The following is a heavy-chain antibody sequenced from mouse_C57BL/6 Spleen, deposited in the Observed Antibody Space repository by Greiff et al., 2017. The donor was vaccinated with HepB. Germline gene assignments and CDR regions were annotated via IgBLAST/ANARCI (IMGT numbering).Heavy chain of an antibody. Sequence: VQLQQSGPGLVQPSQSLSITCTVSGFSLTSYGVHWVRQSPGKGLEWLGVIWSGGSTDYNAAFISRLSISKDNSKSQVFFKMNSLQADDTAIYYCARTGPWYFDVWGTGTTVTVSS. J-gene: IGHJ1*03. D-gene: IGHD4-1*01. CDR1: GFSLTSYG. CDR2: IWSGGST. CDR3: ARTGPWYFDV. V-gene: IGHV2-2*01.